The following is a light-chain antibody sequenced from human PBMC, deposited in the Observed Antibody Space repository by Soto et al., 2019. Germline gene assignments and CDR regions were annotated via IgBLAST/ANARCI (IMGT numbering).Light chain of an antibody. CDR1: QSVSSN. J-gene: IGKJ4*01. V-gene: IGKV3-15*01. CDR3: QQYNNWPLT. CDR2: GAS. Sequence: EIVMTQAPATLYVTPGERATLSCRASQSVSSNLAWYQQKPGQAPRLLIYGASPSATGIPARFSGSGSGTEFTRTISSLQSEDFAVYYCQQYNNWPLTFGGGTQVEIK.